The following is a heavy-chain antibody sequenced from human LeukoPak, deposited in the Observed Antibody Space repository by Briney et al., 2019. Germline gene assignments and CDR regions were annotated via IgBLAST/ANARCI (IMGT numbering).Heavy chain of an antibody. J-gene: IGHJ4*02. CDR1: GFSFNTYS. D-gene: IGHD3-22*01. CDR2: ISRTSEST. CDR3: ARGYYDSSGYYFDY. V-gene: IGHV3-21*04. Sequence: GGSLRLSCAASGFSFNTYSMTWVRQAPGKGLEWVSIISRTSESTYYADSVKGRFTISRDNAKNSLYLQMNSLRAEDTALYYCARGYYDSSGYYFDYWGQGTLVTVSS.